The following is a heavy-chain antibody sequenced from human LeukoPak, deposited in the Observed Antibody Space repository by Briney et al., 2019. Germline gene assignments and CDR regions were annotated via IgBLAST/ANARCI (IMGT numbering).Heavy chain of an antibody. Sequence: PGGSLRLSCETSGFTFSNYAMSWVRQAPGRGLEWVSGISYGDGGTYYADSVKGRFTISRDNSKNTLYLQMNSLRAEDTAVYYCAKGGEYYYYYYGMDVWGQGTTVTVSS. D-gene: IGHD2/OR15-2a*01. CDR1: GFTFSNYA. J-gene: IGHJ6*02. V-gene: IGHV3-23*01. CDR2: ISYGDGGT. CDR3: AKGGEYYYYYYGMDV.